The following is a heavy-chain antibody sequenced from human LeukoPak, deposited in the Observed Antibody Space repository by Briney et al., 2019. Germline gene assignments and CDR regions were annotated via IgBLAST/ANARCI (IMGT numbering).Heavy chain of an antibody. CDR3: AKGSGRGPAATWHCFDN. J-gene: IGHJ4*02. CDR2: ISGSGGST. CDR1: GFTFSSYA. V-gene: IGHV3-23*01. Sequence: PGGSLRLSCAASGFTFSSYAMSWVRQAPGKGLEWVSAISGSGGSTYYADSVKGRFTISRDNSKNTLYLQMNSLTVEDTAVYYCAKGSGRGPAATWHCFDNWGQGTLVTVSS. D-gene: IGHD2-2*01.